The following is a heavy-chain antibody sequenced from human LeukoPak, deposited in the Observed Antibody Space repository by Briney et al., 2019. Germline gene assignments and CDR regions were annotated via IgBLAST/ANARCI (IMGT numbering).Heavy chain of an antibody. D-gene: IGHD6-6*01. V-gene: IGHV1-2*02. Sequence: ASVKVSRKASGYTFSGYYMHWVRQAPGQGLEWMGWINPNSGGTNYAQKFQGRVTMTRDTSISTAYMELIRLRSADTAVYYCARVGRAFTARSSFFDYWGQGTLVTVSS. CDR2: INPNSGGT. CDR3: ARVGRAFTARSSFFDY. J-gene: IGHJ4*02. CDR1: GYTFSGYY.